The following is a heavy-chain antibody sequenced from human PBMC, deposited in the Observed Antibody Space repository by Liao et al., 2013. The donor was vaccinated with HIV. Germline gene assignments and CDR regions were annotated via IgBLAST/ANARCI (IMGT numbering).Heavy chain of an antibody. V-gene: IGHV4-59*01. CDR3: ARDRHSGSWSLDF. J-gene: IGHJ4*02. CDR1: SDSISNYY. Sequence: QVQLQESGPGLVKPSETLSLSCSVSSDSISNYYWAWIRQPPGKGLEWIGYIYYSGGTTYNPSLKSRVIISVDTSRNQFSLSLSSVTTADTAVYFCARDRHSGSWSLDFWGEGTLVTVSS. D-gene: IGHD6-13*01. CDR2: IYYSGGT.